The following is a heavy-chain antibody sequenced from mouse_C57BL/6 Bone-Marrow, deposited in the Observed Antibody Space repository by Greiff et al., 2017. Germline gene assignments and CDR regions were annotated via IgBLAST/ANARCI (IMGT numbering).Heavy chain of an antibody. J-gene: IGHJ1*03. CDR3: AKKGGSSWYFDV. CDR1: GFSLTSYG. D-gene: IGHD1-1*01. V-gene: IGHV2-4*01. Sequence: QVQLQQSGPGLLQPSQSLSITCPVSGFSLTSYGVHWVRPPPGKGLEWLGVIWSGGSTDYHAAFISRLSISKDNAKSQVFFKMNSLQAEDTAIYYCAKKGGSSWYFDVWGTGTTVTVSS. CDR2: IWSGGST.